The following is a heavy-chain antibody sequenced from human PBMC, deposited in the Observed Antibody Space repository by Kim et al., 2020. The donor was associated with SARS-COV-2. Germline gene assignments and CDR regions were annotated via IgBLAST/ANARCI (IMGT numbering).Heavy chain of an antibody. V-gene: IGHV3-23*01. CDR3: ARGGSGNYYNWFDP. Sequence: YGDSVKGRFTISRDNSKNTLDLQMNSLRAEDTAIYYCARGGSGNYYNWFDPGGQGTLVTVSS. J-gene: IGHJ5*02. D-gene: IGHD1-26*01.